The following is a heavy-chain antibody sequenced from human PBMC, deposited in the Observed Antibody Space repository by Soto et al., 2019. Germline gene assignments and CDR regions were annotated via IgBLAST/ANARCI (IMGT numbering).Heavy chain of an antibody. Sequence: GGSLILSCEASGFSFSSYALHSERQAPGKGLEWVAVISYDGSNKYYAGSVKGRFTISRDNSKNTLYLQMNSLRAEDTVVYYSAKDRDSSSSGLLDYWGQGTLVTVSA. D-gene: IGHD6-6*01. J-gene: IGHJ4*02. CDR2: ISYDGSNK. CDR1: GFSFSSYA. CDR3: AKDRDSSSSGLLDY. V-gene: IGHV3-30*18.